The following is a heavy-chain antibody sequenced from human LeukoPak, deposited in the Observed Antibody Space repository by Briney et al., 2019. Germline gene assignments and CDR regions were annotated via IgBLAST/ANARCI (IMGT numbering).Heavy chain of an antibody. Sequence: GGSLRLSCAASGFTFSSYWMHWVRQAPGKGLEWVGRINSKADDGTTDYAAPVNGRFIISRDDSKNTLYLQMNSLKTEDTAVYYCTKTRTLGWAAFDVWGQGTWSPSLQ. CDR2: INSKADDGTT. V-gene: IGHV3-15*01. D-gene: IGHD2-2*03. CDR3: TKTRTLGWAAFDV. CDR1: GFTFSSYW. J-gene: IGHJ3*01.